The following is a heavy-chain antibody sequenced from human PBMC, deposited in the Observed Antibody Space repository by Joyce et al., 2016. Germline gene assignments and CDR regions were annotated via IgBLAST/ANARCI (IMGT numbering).Heavy chain of an antibody. CDR2: MSGSGDST. Sequence: EVQLLESGGGLVQPGGFLRLSCASSGFTFNSYAMSWVRQDPGKGMEWVTAMSGSGDSTYYVDSVKGRFPISRDSSKNTRYLQMNSLRAEETAVYYCAKVERPRAISDQFDYWGQGTLVTVSS. V-gene: IGHV3-23*01. J-gene: IGHJ4*02. D-gene: IGHD2-2*02. CDR3: AKVERPRAISDQFDY. CDR1: GFTFNSYA.